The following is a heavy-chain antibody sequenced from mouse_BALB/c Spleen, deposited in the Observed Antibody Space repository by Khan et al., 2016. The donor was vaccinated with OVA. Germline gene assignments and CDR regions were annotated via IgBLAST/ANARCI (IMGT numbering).Heavy chain of an antibody. Sequence: QMQLEESGPGLVAPSQSLSITCTVSGFSLTDYAVSWIRQPPGKGLEWLGVIWGGGSKYYNSALKSRLSISKDNSKSQVFLKMNSLQTDETAMYYCAKEPPYYAMDYWGQGTSVTVSS. CDR1: GFSLTDYA. J-gene: IGHJ4*01. V-gene: IGHV2-6-5*01. CDR2: IWGGGSK. CDR3: AKEPPYYAMDY.